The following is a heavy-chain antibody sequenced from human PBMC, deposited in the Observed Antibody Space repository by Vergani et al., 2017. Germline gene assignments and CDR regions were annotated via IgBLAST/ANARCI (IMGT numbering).Heavy chain of an antibody. CDR2: IHPADSDT. Sequence: EVQLVQSGAEVKKPGESLKISCQISGYSFTNYWIGWVRQMPGKGLEWMGIIHPADSDTSYSPSFQGQVPISVDKSISTAYLQRSSLRASDSAMYYCARLYGRDSSGSKYFDYWGQGTLVTVSS. CDR1: GYSFTNYW. D-gene: IGHD3-22*01. CDR3: ARLYGRDSSGSKYFDY. V-gene: IGHV5-51*01. J-gene: IGHJ4*02.